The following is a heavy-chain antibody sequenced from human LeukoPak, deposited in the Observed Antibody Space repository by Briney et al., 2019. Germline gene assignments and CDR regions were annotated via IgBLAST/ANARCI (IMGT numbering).Heavy chain of an antibody. CDR2: INPSGGST. J-gene: IGHJ4*02. Sequence: ASVKVSCKASGYTFTIYYMHWVRQAPGQGLEWMGIINPSGGSTTSAQKFQGRVTMTRDTSTNTVYMELSSLRSEDTAVYYRARDSSSNSVDYWGQGTLVTVSS. D-gene: IGHD6-13*01. V-gene: IGHV1-46*01. CDR3: ARDSSSNSVDY. CDR1: GYTFTIYY.